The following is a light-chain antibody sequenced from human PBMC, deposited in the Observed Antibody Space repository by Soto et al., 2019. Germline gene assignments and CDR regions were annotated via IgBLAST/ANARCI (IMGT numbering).Light chain of an antibody. V-gene: IGLV2-23*02. Sequence: QSVLTQPASVSGSPGQSITVSCTGTSSDVGSYHLVSWYQQHPGKAPKLIIYEVTKRPSGVSTRFSGSKSGNTASLTISGLQAEDEADYYCCSYAGTTTHVLFGGGTKLTVL. CDR3: CSYAGTTTHVL. J-gene: IGLJ3*02. CDR2: EVT. CDR1: SSDVGSYHL.